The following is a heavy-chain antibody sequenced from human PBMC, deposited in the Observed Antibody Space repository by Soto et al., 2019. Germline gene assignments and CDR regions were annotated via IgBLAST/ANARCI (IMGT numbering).Heavy chain of an antibody. V-gene: IGHV1-18*01. CDR3: AREGPAPYYYYGMDV. CDR2: ISGYNGNT. J-gene: IGHJ6*04. CDR1: GYSFTTYG. Sequence: QVQLVQSGGEVKKPGASVKVSCKTSGYSFTTYGLSWVLQAPGQGLEWMGWISGYNGNTNYAQKFQGRVTMTTDTSTSTAYMELRSLRSDDTAVYYCAREGPAPYYYYGMDVWGEGSTVAVSS.